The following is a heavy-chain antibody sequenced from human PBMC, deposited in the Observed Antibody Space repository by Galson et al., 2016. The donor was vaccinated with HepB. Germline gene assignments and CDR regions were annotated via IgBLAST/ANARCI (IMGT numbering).Heavy chain of an antibody. J-gene: IGHJ2*01. V-gene: IGHV3-11*04. CDR2: IDSSRTIT. CDR3: ARSPAYGDYLPWYFDL. D-gene: IGHD4-17*01. Sequence: SLRLSCAASGFTFSDYYMSWVRQPPGKGLEYIAYIDSSRTITYYADSVKGRFTISRDNAKNSLYLQMSNLRAEDTAVYYCARSPAYGDYLPWYFDLWGRGTLATVSS. CDR1: GFTFSDYY.